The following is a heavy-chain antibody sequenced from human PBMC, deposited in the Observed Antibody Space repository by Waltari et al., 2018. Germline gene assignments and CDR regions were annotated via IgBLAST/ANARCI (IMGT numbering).Heavy chain of an antibody. V-gene: IGHV4-59*12. CDR1: GGSFSGNY. CDR3: ARGDTNSDY. Sequence: QVQLQESGPGLVKPSETLSVTCVVSGGSFSGNYWAWIRQPPGKGLEWIGYISGGSGTTDYNPSLMRRVTISRDTSKTQFSLNLTSVTAADTAIYYCARGDTNSDYWGLGLLVTVSS. J-gene: IGHJ4*02. D-gene: IGHD2-2*01. CDR2: ISGGSGTT.